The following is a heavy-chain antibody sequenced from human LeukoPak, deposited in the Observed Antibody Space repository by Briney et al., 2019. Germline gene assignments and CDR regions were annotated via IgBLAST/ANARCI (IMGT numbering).Heavy chain of an antibody. CDR3: ARHPKWEPYCDY. J-gene: IGHJ4*02. CDR2: IYPGDSDT. Sequence: GGSLQLSCKGSGYRFTSYWIGWAGQLPGNGLEWMGIIYPGDSDTRYSPSFQGQVTIVADKSISTAYLQWSSLKASDTAMYYCARHPKWEPYCDYWGQGTLVTVSS. D-gene: IGHD1-26*01. V-gene: IGHV5-51*01. CDR1: GYRFTSYW.